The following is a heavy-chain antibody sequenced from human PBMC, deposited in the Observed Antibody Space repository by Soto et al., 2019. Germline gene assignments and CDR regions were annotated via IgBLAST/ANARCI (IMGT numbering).Heavy chain of an antibody. CDR1: GFSFCSYD. CDR2: IIGNSGTT. D-gene: IGHD5-18*01. V-gene: IGHV3-23*01. J-gene: IGHJ4*01. Sequence: GGSLRLSCVASGFSFCSYDMSWVRQAPGKGLEWVSFIIGNSGTTYYADSVKGRFTISRDNSKNTLYLQMSRLGAEDTAAYYCAKGSTYSFYFDHWGQGTLVTVSS. CDR3: AKGSTYSFYFDH.